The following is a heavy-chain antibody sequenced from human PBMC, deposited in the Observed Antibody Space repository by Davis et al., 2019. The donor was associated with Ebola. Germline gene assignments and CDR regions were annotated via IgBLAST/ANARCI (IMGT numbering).Heavy chain of an antibody. CDR3: ARFRTAMVT. V-gene: IGHV1-2*06. CDR2: INPNSGGT. D-gene: IGHD5-18*01. CDR1: GYTFTQYH. Sequence: ASVKVSCKASGYTFTQYHITWVRQAPGQGLEWMGRINPNSGGTNYAPKFQGRVTMTRDTSISTAYMELSRLRSDDTAVYYCARFRTAMVTWGQGTLVTVSS. J-gene: IGHJ4*02.